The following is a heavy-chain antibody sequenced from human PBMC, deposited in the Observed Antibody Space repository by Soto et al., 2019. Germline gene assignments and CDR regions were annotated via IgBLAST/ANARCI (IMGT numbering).Heavy chain of an antibody. Sequence: QVQLVESGGGVVQPGRSLRLSCAASGFTFRIYAMHCVRQAPGKGPESVAVISYDGINKFYRDSVKGRFTISRDNSKNAVYLQINSLRYEDTAVYYCARGDREDIAVVIGARPGEYGVDVWGQWTTVTVSS. V-gene: IGHV3-30-3*01. J-gene: IGHJ6*02. CDR2: ISYDGINK. CDR1: GFTFRIYA. CDR3: ARGDREDIAVVIGARPGEYGVDV. D-gene: IGHD2-15*01.